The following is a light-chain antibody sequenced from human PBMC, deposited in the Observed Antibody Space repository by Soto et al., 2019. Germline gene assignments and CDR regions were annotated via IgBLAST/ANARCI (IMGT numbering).Light chain of an antibody. Sequence: QPVLNQSPSASASLGASVKLTCTLSSGHSSYAIAWHQQQPEKGPRYLMKLNSDGSHSKGDGIPDRFSGSSSGAERYLTISSLQSEDEADYYCQTWGTGIVVFGGGTQLTVL. CDR3: QTWGTGIVV. V-gene: IGLV4-69*01. CDR2: LNSDGSH. CDR1: SGHSSYA. J-gene: IGLJ2*01.